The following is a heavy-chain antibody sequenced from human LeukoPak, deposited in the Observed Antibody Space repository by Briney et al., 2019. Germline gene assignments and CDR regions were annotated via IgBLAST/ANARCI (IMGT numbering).Heavy chain of an antibody. J-gene: IGHJ6*03. V-gene: IGHV1-2*02. CDR2: INPNSGGT. CDR1: GYTFTGYY. D-gene: IGHD6-6*01. CDR3: ARGPMYSSSPPYYYYYMDV. Sequence: ASVKVSCKASGYTFTGYYMHWVRQAPGQGLEWMGWINPNSGGTNYAQKFQGRVTMTRDTSISTAYMELSSLRSEDTAVYYCARGPMYSSSPPYYYYYMDVWGKGTTVTVSS.